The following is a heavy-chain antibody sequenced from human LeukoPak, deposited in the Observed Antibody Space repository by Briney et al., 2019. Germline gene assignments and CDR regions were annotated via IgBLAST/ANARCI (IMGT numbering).Heavy chain of an antibody. CDR3: ARDQGEQQLNYYYYYMDV. J-gene: IGHJ6*03. CDR2: IRNDGRNK. D-gene: IGHD6-13*01. V-gene: IGHV3-30*02. Sequence: PGGSLRLSCAASGFTFSSFGMHWVRQAPGRGLEWVAFIRNDGRNKKYADSVKGRFTISRDNAKNSLYLQMNSLRAEDTAVYYCARDQGEQQLNYYYYYMDVWGKGTTVTISS. CDR1: GFTFSSFG.